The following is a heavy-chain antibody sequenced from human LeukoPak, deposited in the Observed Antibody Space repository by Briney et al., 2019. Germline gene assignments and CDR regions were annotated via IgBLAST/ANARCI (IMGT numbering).Heavy chain of an antibody. CDR3: AKDHYHTVYFDWSIGELDY. CDR2: ISGSGGST. D-gene: IGHD3-9*01. J-gene: IGHJ4*02. Sequence: SGGSLRLSCAASGFTFSSYAMRWVRQAPGKGLEWVSAISGSGGSTYYADSVKGRFTISRDNSKNTLYLQMNSLRAEDTAVYYCAKDHYHTVYFDWSIGELDYWGQGTLVTVSS. V-gene: IGHV3-23*01. CDR1: GFTFSSYA.